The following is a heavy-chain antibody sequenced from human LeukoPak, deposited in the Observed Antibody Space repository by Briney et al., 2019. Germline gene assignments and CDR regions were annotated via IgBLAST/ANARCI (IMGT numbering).Heavy chain of an antibody. CDR2: ISTSGGST. J-gene: IGHJ5*02. V-gene: IGHV3-23*01. CDR1: GFTFSSSA. Sequence: GGSLRLSCAASGFTFSSSAMSWVRQAPGKGLKWVSGISTSGGSTYYSDSVKGRFTISRDNAKNSLYLQMNSLRAEDTAVYYCARGGKRPSDSSGSYSNWFDPWGQGTLVTVSS. D-gene: IGHD3-22*01. CDR3: ARGGKRPSDSSGSYSNWFDP.